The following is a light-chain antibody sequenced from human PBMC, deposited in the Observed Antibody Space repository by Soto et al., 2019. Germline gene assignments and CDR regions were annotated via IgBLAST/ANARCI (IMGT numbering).Light chain of an antibody. CDR1: QTLLHSNGKSY. CDR2: EVS. V-gene: IGKV2D-29*01. CDR3: LQSLHFPLT. Sequence: EIVMTQTPLSLSVTPGQSASISCRSSQTLLHSNGKSYLYWYLQKAGQAPQLLIYEVSKRFSGVPDMFSGSGAGTDFTLKISRVEAEDVGVYYCLQSLHFPLTFGGGTKVEIK. J-gene: IGKJ4*01.